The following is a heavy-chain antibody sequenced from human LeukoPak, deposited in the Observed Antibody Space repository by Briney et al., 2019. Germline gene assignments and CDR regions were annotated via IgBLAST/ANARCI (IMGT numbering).Heavy chain of an antibody. V-gene: IGHV3-30*04. CDR1: GFTFSSYA. CDR3: AKDHERLSTMVDV. Sequence: GGSLRLSCAASGFTFSSYAMHWVRQAPGKGLEWVAVISYDGSNKYYADSVKGRFTISRDNSKNTLYLQMNSLRAEDTAVYYCAKDHERLSTMVDVWGKGTTVTISS. J-gene: IGHJ6*04. CDR2: ISYDGSNK. D-gene: IGHD6-25*01.